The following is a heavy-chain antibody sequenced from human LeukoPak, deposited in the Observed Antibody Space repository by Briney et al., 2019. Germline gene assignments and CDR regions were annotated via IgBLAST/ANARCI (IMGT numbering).Heavy chain of an antibody. Sequence: SETLSLTCAVYGGSFSGYYWSWIRQPPGKGLEWIGEINHSGSTKYNPSLKSRVTVSLDTSKNQFSLKLSSVTAADTAAYYCARLFCTSTTCYVAYWGQGTLVTVSS. J-gene: IGHJ4*02. D-gene: IGHD2-2*01. CDR2: INHSGST. CDR3: ARLFCTSTTCYVAY. CDR1: GGSFSGYY. V-gene: IGHV4-34*01.